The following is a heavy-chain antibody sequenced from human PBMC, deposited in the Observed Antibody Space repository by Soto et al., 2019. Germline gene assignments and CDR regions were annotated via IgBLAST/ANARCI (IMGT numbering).Heavy chain of an antibody. D-gene: IGHD3-10*02. J-gene: IGHJ4*02. CDR1: GFSLSMYW. CDR3: TRGPRPTSICTGAF. Sequence: GSLRLSCETSGFSLSMYWMHWVRQVPGKGPQWVARITDDGSTQYYAASVEGRFTVSRDNAKNALDLQMTSLRADDTAVYYCTRGPRPTSICTGAFWGQGTLVTVSS. CDR2: ITDDGSTQ. V-gene: IGHV3-74*01.